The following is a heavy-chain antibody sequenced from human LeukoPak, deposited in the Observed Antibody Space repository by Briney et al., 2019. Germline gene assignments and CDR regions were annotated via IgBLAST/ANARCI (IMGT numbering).Heavy chain of an antibody. CDR1: GFTVRSNY. D-gene: IGHD6-13*01. Sequence: PGGSLRLSCAASGFTVRSNYMSWVRQAPGKGLEWVSVIYSGGSTYYADSVKGRFTISRDNSKNTLYLQMNSLRAEDTAVYYCARDHPSIAAAGPFDYWGQGTLVTVSS. V-gene: IGHV3-66*02. CDR2: IYSGGST. J-gene: IGHJ4*02. CDR3: ARDHPSIAAAGPFDY.